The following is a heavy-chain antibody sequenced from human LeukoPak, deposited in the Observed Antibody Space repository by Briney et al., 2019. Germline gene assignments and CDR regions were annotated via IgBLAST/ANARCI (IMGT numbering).Heavy chain of an antibody. D-gene: IGHD5-12*01. V-gene: IGHV4-39*07. CDR2: IYSSGST. CDR3: ARSGSGYLRYYFDY. Sequence: SETLSLTCTVSGGSITSSSYYWGWIRQPPGKGLGWIGSIYSSGSTYYNPSLKSRVTISLDTSKNHFSLKLSSVTAADTAVYYCARSGSGYLRYYFDYWGQGTLVTVSS. J-gene: IGHJ4*02. CDR1: GGSITSSSYY.